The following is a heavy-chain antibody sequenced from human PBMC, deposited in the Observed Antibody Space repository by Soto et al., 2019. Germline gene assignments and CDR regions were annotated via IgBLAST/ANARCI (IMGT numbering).Heavy chain of an antibody. CDR2: INHSGGT. D-gene: IGHD6-13*01. J-gene: IGHJ4*02. CDR1: GGSFSGYY. Sequence: LSLTCAVYGGSFSGYYWSWIRQPPGKGLEWIGEINHSGGTNYNPSLKSRVTISVDTSKNQFSLKLSSVTAADTAVYYCARIRGSVIAAAGIFYFDYWGQGTLVTVSS. CDR3: ARIRGSVIAAAGIFYFDY. V-gene: IGHV4-34*01.